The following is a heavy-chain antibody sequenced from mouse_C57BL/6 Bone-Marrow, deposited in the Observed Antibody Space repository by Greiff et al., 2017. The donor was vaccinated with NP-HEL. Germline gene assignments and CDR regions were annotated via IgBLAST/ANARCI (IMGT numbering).Heavy chain of an antibody. J-gene: IGHJ1*03. D-gene: IGHD2-5*01. V-gene: IGHV14-4*01. CDR2: IDPENGDT. Sequence: EVQLQQSGAELVRPGASVKLSCTASGFNIKDDYMHWVKQRPEQGLEWIGWIDPENGDTEYASKFPGKATITADTSSNTAYLQLSILTSEDTAVYYCTTKAYYSNLHWYFDVWGTGTTVTVSS. CDR3: TTKAYYSNLHWYFDV. CDR1: GFNIKDDY.